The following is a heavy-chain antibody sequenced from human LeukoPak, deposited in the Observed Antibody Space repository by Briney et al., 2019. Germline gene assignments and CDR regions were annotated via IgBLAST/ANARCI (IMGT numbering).Heavy chain of an antibody. CDR2: IYHSGST. CDR1: GGSISSGGYS. V-gene: IGHV4-30-2*01. D-gene: IGHD6-6*01. CDR3: AREGGSSSSALDY. J-gene: IGHJ4*02. Sequence: SQTLSLTCAVSGGSISSGGYSWSWIRQPPWKGLEWIGYIYHSGSTYYNPSLKSRVTISVDTSKNQFSLKLSSVTAADTAVYYCAREGGSSSSALDYWGQGTLVTVSS.